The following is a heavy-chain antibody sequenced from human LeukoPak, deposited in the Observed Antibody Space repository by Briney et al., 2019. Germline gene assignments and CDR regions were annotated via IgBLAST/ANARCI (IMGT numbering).Heavy chain of an antibody. CDR2: TSAYNGNT. V-gene: IGHV1-18*01. CDR1: GYTLTSNG. Sequence: ASPKVSSKASGYTLTSNGTSCVRPAPGQGLEWMVCTSAYNGNTNYAQKLQGRVSMTTDTSTSTAYMKLMSLRSDGTAVYYCARGALFGVVPLPFDYWGQGTLVTVSS. D-gene: IGHD3-3*01. CDR3: ARGALFGVVPLPFDY. J-gene: IGHJ4*02.